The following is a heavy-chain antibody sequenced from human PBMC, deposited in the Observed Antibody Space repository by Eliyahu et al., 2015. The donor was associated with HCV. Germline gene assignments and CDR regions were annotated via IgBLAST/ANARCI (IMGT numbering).Heavy chain of an antibody. V-gene: IGHV3-23*01. D-gene: IGHD3-22*01. CDR2: ISGXGDTT. CDR3: AKVTYDSCDYYCTPPDL. Sequence: EVQLLESGGGLVQPGGSXRLSXAASGFTFSRFAMXWVRQAPGKGLEWVSGISGXGDTTRYADSVKGRFTISRDNSKNTLYLQMNYLRAEDTAVYYCAKVTYDSCDYYCTPPDLWGQGTLVTVSS. J-gene: IGHJ5*02. CDR1: GFTFSRFA.